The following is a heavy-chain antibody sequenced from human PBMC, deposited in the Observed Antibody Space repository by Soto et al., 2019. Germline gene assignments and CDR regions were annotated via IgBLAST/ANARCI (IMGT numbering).Heavy chain of an antibody. J-gene: IGHJ4*02. D-gene: IGHD3-10*01. V-gene: IGHV4-30-4*01. Sequence: QVQLQESGPGLVKPSQTLSLTCTVSGGSISSGDYYWSWIRQPPGKGLEWIVYIYYSGSTYYNPSLKGRVTISVDTPKNQFSLKLSSVTAADTAVYYCAREAMVRGTLDYWGQGTLVTVSS. CDR2: IYYSGST. CDR1: GGSISSGDYY. CDR3: AREAMVRGTLDY.